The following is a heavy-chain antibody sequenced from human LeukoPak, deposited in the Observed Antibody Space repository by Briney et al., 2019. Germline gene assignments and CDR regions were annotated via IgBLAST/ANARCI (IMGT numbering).Heavy chain of an antibody. CDR3: ARSRITMVRGVMYYYYYYMDV. D-gene: IGHD3-10*01. CDR2: IYYSGST. J-gene: IGHJ6*03. Sequence: SETLSLTCTVSGGSISSSSYYWGWIRQPPGKGLEWIGSIYYSGSTYYNPSLKSRVTISVDTSKNQFSLKLSSVTAADTAVYYCARSRITMVRGVMYYYYYYMDVWGKGTTVTISS. CDR1: GGSISSSSYY. V-gene: IGHV4-39*07.